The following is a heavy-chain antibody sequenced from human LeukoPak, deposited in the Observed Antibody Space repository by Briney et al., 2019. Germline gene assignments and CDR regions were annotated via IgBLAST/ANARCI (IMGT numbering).Heavy chain of an antibody. D-gene: IGHD6-19*01. Sequence: ASVKVSCKASGYTLTSFGISWVRQAPGQGLEWMGWISAYNANTNFAQNLQGRVTMTTDTSTSTAYMELRSLRSDDTAVYYCARVQGSSGWYIFDYWGQGTLVTVSS. V-gene: IGHV1-18*01. CDR2: ISAYNANT. J-gene: IGHJ4*02. CDR1: GYTLTSFG. CDR3: ARVQGSSGWYIFDY.